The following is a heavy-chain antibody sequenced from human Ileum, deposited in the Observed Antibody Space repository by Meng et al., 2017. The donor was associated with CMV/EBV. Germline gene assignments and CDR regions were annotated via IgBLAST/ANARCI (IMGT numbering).Heavy chain of an antibody. D-gene: IGHD3-10*01. Sequence: QMRLEECGPGLVKPSETLSLTCSVSGGSLSDYRWTWIRKSAGKGLQWLGRLRTSGTIDHNPSFKSRVTLSIDTSKNQFSLKLTSVTAADTAVYYCGRAGARGVPVDIWGQGTLVTVSS. CDR2: LRTSGTI. J-gene: IGHJ4*02. V-gene: IGHV4-4*07. CDR1: GGSLSDYR. CDR3: GRAGARGVPVDI.